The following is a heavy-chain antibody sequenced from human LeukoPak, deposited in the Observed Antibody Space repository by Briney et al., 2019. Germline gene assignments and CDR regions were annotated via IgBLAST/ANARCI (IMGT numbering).Heavy chain of an antibody. CDR1: GGSISSYY. J-gene: IGHJ4*02. D-gene: IGHD3-3*01. CDR2: IYYRGST. Sequence: KTSETLSLTCTVSGGSISSYYWSWIRQPPGKGLEWIGYIYYRGSTNYNPSLKSRVTISVDTYKKQFSLKLSSVTAADTAVYYCARFKGLRFLEWSLDYWGQGTLVTVSS. V-gene: IGHV4-59*01. CDR3: ARFKGLRFLEWSLDY.